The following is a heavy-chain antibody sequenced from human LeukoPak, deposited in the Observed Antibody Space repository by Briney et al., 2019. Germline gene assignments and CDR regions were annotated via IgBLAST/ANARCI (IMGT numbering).Heavy chain of an antibody. D-gene: IGHD1-20*01. J-gene: IGHJ3*02. CDR2: IYYSGST. Sequence: SQTLSLTCTVSGGSISSGDYYWSWIRQPPGKGLEWIGYIYYSGSTNYNPSLKSRVTISVDTSKNQFSLKLSSVTAADTAVYYCARQRRGPRITGTKGAFDIWGQGTMVTVSS. CDR3: ARQRRGPRITGTKGAFDI. CDR1: GGSISSGDYY. V-gene: IGHV4-30-4*01.